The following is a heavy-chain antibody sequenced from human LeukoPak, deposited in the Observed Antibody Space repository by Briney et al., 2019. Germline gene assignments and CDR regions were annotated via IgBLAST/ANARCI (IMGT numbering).Heavy chain of an antibody. CDR1: GFTFTSCW. CDR2: IIPIFGTA. V-gene: IGHV1-69*01. J-gene: IGHJ6*03. D-gene: IGHD4-11*01. Sequence: PGGSLRLSCAASGFTFTSCWISWVRQAPGQGLEWMGGIIPIFGTANYAQKFQGRVTITADESTSTAYMELSSLRSEDTAVYYCAGHLPDYSNLSRHYYYYYMDVWGKGTTVTVSS. CDR3: AGHLPDYSNLSRHYYYYYMDV.